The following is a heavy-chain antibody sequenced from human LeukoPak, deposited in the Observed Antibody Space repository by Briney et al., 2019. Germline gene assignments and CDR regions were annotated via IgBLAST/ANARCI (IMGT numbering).Heavy chain of an antibody. CDR2: IIPIFGTA. Sequence: GASVKVSCKASGGTFSSYAISWVRQAPGQGLEWMGGIIPIFGTANYAQKFQGRVTITADESTSTAYMELSSLRSEDTAVYYCARVRDPRLYYFDYWGQGTLVTVSS. J-gene: IGHJ4*02. CDR3: ARVRDPRLYYFDY. CDR1: GGTFSSYA. V-gene: IGHV1-69*13. D-gene: IGHD5-24*01.